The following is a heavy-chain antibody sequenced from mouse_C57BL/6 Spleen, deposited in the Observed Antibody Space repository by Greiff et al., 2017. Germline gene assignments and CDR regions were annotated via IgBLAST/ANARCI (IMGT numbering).Heavy chain of an antibody. V-gene: IGHV1-22*01. CDR2: INPNNGGT. CDR1: GYTFTDYN. Sequence: VHVKQSGPELVKPGASVKMSCKASGYTFTDYNMHWVKQSHGKSLEWIGYINPNNGGTSYNQKFKGKATLTVNKSSSTAYMELRSLTSEDSAVYYCARAGYFDVWGTGTTVTVSS. J-gene: IGHJ1*03. CDR3: ARAGYFDV.